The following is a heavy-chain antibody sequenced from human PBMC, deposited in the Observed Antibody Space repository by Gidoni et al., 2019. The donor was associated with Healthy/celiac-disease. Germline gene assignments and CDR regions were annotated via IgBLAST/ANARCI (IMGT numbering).Heavy chain of an antibody. J-gene: IGHJ6*02. CDR1: GFTFSRYA. CDR3: AKSAARAGGGWLLPNYYYYGMDV. V-gene: IGHV3-23*04. D-gene: IGHD6-19*01. Sequence: EVQLVESGGGLVQPGGSLRLSCAASGFTFSRYALSWVRQAPGTGLEWVSAISGSGGSTYYADSVKGRFTISRDNSKNTLYLQMNSLRAEDTAVYYCAKSAARAGGGWLLPNYYYYGMDVWGQGTTVTVSS. CDR2: ISGSGGST.